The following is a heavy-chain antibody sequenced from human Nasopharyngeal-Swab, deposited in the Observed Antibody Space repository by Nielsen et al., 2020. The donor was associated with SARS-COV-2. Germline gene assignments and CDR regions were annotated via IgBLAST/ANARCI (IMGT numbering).Heavy chain of an antibody. CDR2: IYPGDSDT. Sequence: KVSCKGSGYSFTSHWIGWVRQMPGKGLEWMGIIYPGDSDTRYSPSFQGQVTISADKSISTAYLQWSSLKASDTAMYYCARPPAYSSGLFDYWGQGTLVTVSS. CDR3: ARPPAYSSGLFDY. D-gene: IGHD6-19*01. J-gene: IGHJ4*02. CDR1: GYSFTSHW. V-gene: IGHV5-51*01.